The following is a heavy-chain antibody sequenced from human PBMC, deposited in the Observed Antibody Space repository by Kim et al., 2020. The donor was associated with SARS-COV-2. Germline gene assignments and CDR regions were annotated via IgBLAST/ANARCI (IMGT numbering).Heavy chain of an antibody. CDR3: ARDVYSSSFSFDP. Sequence: YADSVKGRFTIARDNAKNSLYLQMNSLRAEDTAVDYCARDVYSSSFSFDPWGQGTLVTVSS. V-gene: IGHV3-11*04. J-gene: IGHJ5*02. D-gene: IGHD6-6*01.